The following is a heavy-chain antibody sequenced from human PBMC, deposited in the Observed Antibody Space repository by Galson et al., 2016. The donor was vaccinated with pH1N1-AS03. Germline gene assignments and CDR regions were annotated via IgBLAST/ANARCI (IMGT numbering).Heavy chain of an antibody. D-gene: IGHD3-22*01. CDR2: IDYDGSEK. V-gene: IGHV3-30*02. J-gene: IGHJ5*02. CDR3: ARGPLPPHLFGKNYDDTTGPLDP. CDR1: GFSYTRYG. Sequence: SLRLSCATGFSYTRYGFHWVRQAPGKGLDWVAFIDYDGSEKYSPDSVKGRFTISRDNSKNTVYLQMNSLRIDDTAVYHCARGPLPPHLFGKNYDDTTGPLDPWGQGTLVIVSS.